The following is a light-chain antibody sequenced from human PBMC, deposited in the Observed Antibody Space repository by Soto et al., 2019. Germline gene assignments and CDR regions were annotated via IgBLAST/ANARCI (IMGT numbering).Light chain of an antibody. CDR2: DVT. Sequence: QSALTQPASVSGSPGQSIAISCTGTSSDVGGHNYVSWFQQNPGKAPKLIIYDVTTRPSGVSDRFSGSKSGYTASLTISGLQAEYEADYYCASYTSSGTYVFGTWTKLTVL. J-gene: IGLJ1*01. CDR1: SSDVGGHNY. CDR3: ASYTSSGTYV. V-gene: IGLV2-14*01.